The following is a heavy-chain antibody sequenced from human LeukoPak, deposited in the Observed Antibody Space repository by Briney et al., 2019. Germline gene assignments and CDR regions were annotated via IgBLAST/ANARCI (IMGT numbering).Heavy chain of an antibody. V-gene: IGHV1-3*01. Sequence: ASVKVSCKASGYTFTSYAMHWVRQAPGQRLEWMGWINAGNGNTKYSQKFQGRVTITRDTSASTAYMELSSLRSEDTAVYYCARDYYGSGSSYLSYYFDYWGQGTLVTASS. J-gene: IGHJ4*02. D-gene: IGHD3-10*01. CDR3: ARDYYGSGSSYLSYYFDY. CDR1: GYTFTSYA. CDR2: INAGNGNT.